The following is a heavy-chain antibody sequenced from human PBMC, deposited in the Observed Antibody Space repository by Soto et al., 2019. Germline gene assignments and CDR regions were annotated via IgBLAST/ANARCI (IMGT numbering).Heavy chain of an antibody. D-gene: IGHD5-12*01. J-gene: IGHJ4*02. Sequence: EVQLVESGGGLVQPGGSLRLSCAASGFTFSSYSMNWVRQAPGKGLEWVSYISSSSSTIYYADSVKGRFTISRDNAKNSLYLQMNSLRAEDTAGDYGASLGYSGYEHCAHWGQGTLVTVSS. CDR3: ASLGYSGYEHCAH. V-gene: IGHV3-48*01. CDR2: ISSSSSTI. CDR1: GFTFSSYS.